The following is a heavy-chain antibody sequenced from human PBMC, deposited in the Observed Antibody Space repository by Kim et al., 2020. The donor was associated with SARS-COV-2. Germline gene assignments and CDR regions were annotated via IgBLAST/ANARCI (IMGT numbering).Heavy chain of an antibody. CDR2: ISYDGSNK. Sequence: GGSLRLSCAASGFTFSSYGMHWVRQAPGKGLEWVAVISYDGSNKYYADSVKGRFTISRDNSKNTLYLQMNSLRAEDTAVYYCAKDRLHYYYDSSGYNFDYWGQGTLVTVSS. CDR1: GFTFSSYG. V-gene: IGHV3-30*18. D-gene: IGHD3-22*01. CDR3: AKDRLHYYYDSSGYNFDY. J-gene: IGHJ4*02.